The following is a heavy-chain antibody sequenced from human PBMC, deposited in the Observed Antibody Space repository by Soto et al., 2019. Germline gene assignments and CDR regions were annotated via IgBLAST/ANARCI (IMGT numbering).Heavy chain of an antibody. D-gene: IGHD3-3*01. CDR2: MNPNSGNT. CDR1: GYTFTSYG. Sequence: ASVKVSCKASGYTFTSYGISWVRQAPGQGLEWMGWMNPNSGNTGYAQKFQGRVTMTRNTSISTAYMELRSLRSEDTAVYYCARDGERTIFPNWFDPWGQGTLVTVSS. CDR3: ARDGERTIFPNWFDP. J-gene: IGHJ5*02. V-gene: IGHV1-8*02.